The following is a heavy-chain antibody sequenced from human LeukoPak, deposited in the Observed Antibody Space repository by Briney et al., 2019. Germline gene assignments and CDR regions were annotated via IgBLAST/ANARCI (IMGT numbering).Heavy chain of an antibody. Sequence: GASLRLSCAASGFTFSSYWMHWVRQAPGKGLVWVSRINSDGSSTSYADSVKGRFTISRDNAKNTLYLQMNSLRAEDTAVYYCAREVVVVAATNAFDIWGQGTMVTVSS. J-gene: IGHJ3*02. V-gene: IGHV3-74*01. CDR1: GFTFSSYW. D-gene: IGHD2-15*01. CDR3: AREVVVVAATNAFDI. CDR2: INSDGSST.